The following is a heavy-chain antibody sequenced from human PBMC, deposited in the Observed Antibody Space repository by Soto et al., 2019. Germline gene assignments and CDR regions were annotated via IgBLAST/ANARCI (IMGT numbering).Heavy chain of an antibody. CDR3: VRDAHRGGDFDY. D-gene: IGHD3-10*01. CDR2: IKPDGSEK. V-gene: IGHV3-7*04. CDR1: GFTFSSYW. J-gene: IGHJ4*02. Sequence: GGSLRLSCAASGFTFSSYWMVWVRQAPGKGLEWVANIKPDGSEKYYVDTVKGRFTISRDNARKSLYLQKNSLRAEETAVYYCVRDAHRGGDFDYWGQGT.